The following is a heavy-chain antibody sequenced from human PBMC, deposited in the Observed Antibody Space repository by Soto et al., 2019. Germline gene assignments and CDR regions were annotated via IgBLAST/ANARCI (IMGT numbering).Heavy chain of an antibody. J-gene: IGHJ4*02. CDR2: TYYRSKRYS. V-gene: IGHV6-1*01. Sequence: SQTLSLACAISGDSVSSNSSACNLIRQSPSRGLEWLGRTYYRSKRYSGYAVSVKSRISISPDTSKNRSSLQLNSVTPDDTAVYYCARSGPGGYIDYWGRGTLVTVSS. CDR3: ARSGPGGYIDY. D-gene: IGHD3-22*01. CDR1: GDSVSSNSSA.